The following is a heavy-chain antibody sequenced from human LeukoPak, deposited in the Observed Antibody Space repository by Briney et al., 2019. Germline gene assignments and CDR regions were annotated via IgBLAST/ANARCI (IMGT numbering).Heavy chain of an antibody. CDR2: IYYDGSSK. Sequence: PGGSLRLSCAASGFTLSSYAMHWVRKAPGKGLEWVAFIYYDGSSKYYADSVKGRFTISRDNSKNTVYLQMNSLRGEDTAVYYCRDPFDYWGQGTLVTVSS. J-gene: IGHJ4*02. CDR1: GFTLSSYA. V-gene: IGHV3-30*04. CDR3: RDPFDY.